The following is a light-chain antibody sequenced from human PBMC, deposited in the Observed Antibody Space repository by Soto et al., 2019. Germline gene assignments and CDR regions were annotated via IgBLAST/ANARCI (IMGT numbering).Light chain of an antibody. CDR2: KTS. V-gene: IGKV1-5*03. CDR3: KQYYSVWT. CDR1: QSISDW. Sequence: DIQMTQSPSTLSVSVGDRVTLTCRASQSISDWLAWYQQKPGKAPKLLIYKTSSLEGGVPSRFSGSRSGTEFTLTISSLQPDDFATYYCKQYYSVWTFGQGTKVEIK. J-gene: IGKJ1*01.